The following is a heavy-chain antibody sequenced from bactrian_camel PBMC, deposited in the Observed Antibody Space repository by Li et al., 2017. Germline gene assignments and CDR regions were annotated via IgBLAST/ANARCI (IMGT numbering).Heavy chain of an antibody. Sequence: VQLVESGGGLVQPGESLRLSCVASGTTFSRHDMSWVRQAPGKEVEWVAGITSLPSLFRAASYADSVKGRFTISQDNAKKTVFLQIDSLKPEDTAMYYCAADPTRSYCTGGYWRQPVMGPNKYWGQGTQVTVS. CDR3: AADPTRSYCTGGYWRQPVMGPNKY. CDR1: GTTFSRHD. D-gene: IGHD2*01. CDR2: ITSLPSLFRAA. J-gene: IGHJ4*01. V-gene: IGHV3S40*01.